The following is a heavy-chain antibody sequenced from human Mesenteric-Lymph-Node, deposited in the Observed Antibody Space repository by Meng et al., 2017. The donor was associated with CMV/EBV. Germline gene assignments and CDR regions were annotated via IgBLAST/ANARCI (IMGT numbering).Heavy chain of an antibody. D-gene: IGHD2-2*02. CDR3: ARYCSSTSCYKHDAFDI. J-gene: IGHJ3*02. V-gene: IGHV3-69-1*02. CDR1: GFTFSDYY. Sequence: GESLKISCAASGFTFSDYYMNWVRQAPGKGLEWVSSISSSSTIYYADSVKGRFTISRDNAKNSLYLQMNSLRAEDTAVYYCARYCSSTSCYKHDAFDIWGQGTMVTVSS. CDR2: ISSSSTI.